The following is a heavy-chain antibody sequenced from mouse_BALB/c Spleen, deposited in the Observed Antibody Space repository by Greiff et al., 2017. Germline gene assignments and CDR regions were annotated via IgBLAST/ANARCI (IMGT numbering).Heavy chain of an antibody. CDR2: ISSGGSYT. CDR3: ARHYYGSSYGWFAY. D-gene: IGHD1-1*01. Sequence: EVMLVESGGGLVKPGGSLKLSCAASGFTFSSYAMSWVRQSPEKRLEWVAEISSGGSYTYYPDTVTGRFTISRDNAKNTLYLEMSSLRSEDTAMYYCARHYYGSSYGWFAYWGQGTLVTVSA. J-gene: IGHJ3*01. V-gene: IGHV5-9-4*01. CDR1: GFTFSSYA.